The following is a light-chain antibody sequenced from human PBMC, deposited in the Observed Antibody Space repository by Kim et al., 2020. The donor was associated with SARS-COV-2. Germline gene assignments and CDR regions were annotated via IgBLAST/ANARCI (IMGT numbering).Light chain of an antibody. J-gene: IGKJ4*01. CDR3: QQRSNWHT. V-gene: IGKV3-11*01. CDR1: HSVCSY. CDR2: DAS. Sequence: SLSPEERATYSCRASHSVCSYLAWYQQKPGQAPRLLIYDASNGSTGIPASFSVSWSGTDFTLTISSLEPEDFAVYYCQQRSNWHTFSGVTKVDIK.